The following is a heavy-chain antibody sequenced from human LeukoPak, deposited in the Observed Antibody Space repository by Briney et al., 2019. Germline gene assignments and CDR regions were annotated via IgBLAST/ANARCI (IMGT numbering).Heavy chain of an antibody. CDR3: ARSFYCSSTSCRVPSGMDV. Sequence: GESLKISCKGSGYSFTSYWIGWLRQMPEKGLEWMGIIYPGDSDTRYSPSFQGQVTISADKSISTAYLQWSSLKASDTAMYYCARSFYCSSTSCRVPSGMDVWGQGTTVTVSS. CDR1: GYSFTSYW. D-gene: IGHD2-2*01. CDR2: IYPGDSDT. J-gene: IGHJ6*02. V-gene: IGHV5-51*01.